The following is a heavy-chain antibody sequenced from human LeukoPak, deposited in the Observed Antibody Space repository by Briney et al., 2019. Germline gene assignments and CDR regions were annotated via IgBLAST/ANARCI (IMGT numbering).Heavy chain of an antibody. V-gene: IGHV3-30*03. D-gene: IGHD3-10*01. Sequence: GGSLRLSCAASGFTFSSYGMHWVRQAPGKGLEWVAVISYDGSNKYYADSVKGRFTISRENAKNSLYLQMNSLRAGDTAVYYCARDLSGNGMDVWGQGTTVTVSS. CDR2: ISYDGSNK. CDR1: GFTFSSYG. CDR3: ARDLSGNGMDV. J-gene: IGHJ6*02.